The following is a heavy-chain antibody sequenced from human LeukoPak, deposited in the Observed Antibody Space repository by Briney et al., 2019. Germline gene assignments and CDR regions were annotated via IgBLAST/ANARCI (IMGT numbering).Heavy chain of an antibody. D-gene: IGHD3-10*01. CDR2: IYYSGST. Sequence: SENLSLTCTVSGGSISSGGYYWSWIRQHPGKGLEWIGYIYYSGSTYYNPSLKSRVTISVDTSKNQFSLKLSSVTAADTAVYYCARDSGAGYYGSGSLDYWGQGTLVTVSS. J-gene: IGHJ4*02. CDR3: ARDSGAGYYGSGSLDY. CDR1: GGSISSGGYY. V-gene: IGHV4-31*03.